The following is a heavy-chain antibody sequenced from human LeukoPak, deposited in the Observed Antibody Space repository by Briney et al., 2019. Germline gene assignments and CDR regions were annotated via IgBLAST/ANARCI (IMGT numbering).Heavy chain of an antibody. D-gene: IGHD2-8*01. CDR3: ARSPADEDCSNGVCYRHFDY. J-gene: IGHJ4*02. V-gene: IGHV4-30-2*01. CDR1: GGSISSGGYY. Sequence: SGTLSLTCTVSGGSISSGGYYWSWIRQPPGKGLEWIGYIYHTGSAYYNPSLKSRVTISVDRSKNQFSLKLSSVTAADTAVYYCARSPADEDCSNGVCYRHFDYWGQGTLVTVSS. CDR2: IYHTGSA.